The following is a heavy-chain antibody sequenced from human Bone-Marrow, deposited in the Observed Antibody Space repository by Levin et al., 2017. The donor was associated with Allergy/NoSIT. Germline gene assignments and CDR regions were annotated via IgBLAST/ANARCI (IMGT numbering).Heavy chain of an antibody. CDR2: IYYSGST. Sequence: LRLSCTVSGGSISSGDYYWSWIRQPPGKGLEWIGYIYYSGSTYYNPSLKSRVTISVDTSKNQFSLKLSSVTAADTAVYYCARDLASSEYYFDYWGQGTLVTVSS. CDR1: GGSISSGDYY. D-gene: IGHD5-12*01. CDR3: ARDLASSEYYFDY. J-gene: IGHJ4*02. V-gene: IGHV4-30-4*01.